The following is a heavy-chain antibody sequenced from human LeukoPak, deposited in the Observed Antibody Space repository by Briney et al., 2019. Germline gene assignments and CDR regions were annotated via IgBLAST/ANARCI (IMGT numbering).Heavy chain of an antibody. Sequence: PGGSLRLSCAASGFTFSSYWMHWVRQVPGKGLEWVSVIYSSGSTYYSDSVKGGFTISRHNSKNTLYLQMNSLRAEDTAVYYCARTPDYYDSRGPFDYWGQGTLVTVSS. CDR3: ARTPDYYDSRGPFDY. D-gene: IGHD3-22*01. CDR2: IYSSGST. V-gene: IGHV3-53*04. CDR1: GFTFSSYW. J-gene: IGHJ4*02.